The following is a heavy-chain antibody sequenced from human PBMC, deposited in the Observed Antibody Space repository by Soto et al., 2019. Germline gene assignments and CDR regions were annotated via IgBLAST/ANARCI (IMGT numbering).Heavy chain of an antibody. J-gene: IGHJ1*01. CDR2: VISASGSV. V-gene: IGHV1-69*06. CDR3: ARVGSRDAYNYVLDQ. CDR1: GRIFSSFP. Sequence: QVQVVQSGAEVKKPGSSVKISCKASGRIFSSFPTSWVRQVPGQGLEWMGGVISASGSVTYAPKFQGRVTMTAVNSAGIGYMELTSLISEDTAIYYCARVGSRDAYNYVLDQWGPGTMVTVSS. D-gene: IGHD5-18*01.